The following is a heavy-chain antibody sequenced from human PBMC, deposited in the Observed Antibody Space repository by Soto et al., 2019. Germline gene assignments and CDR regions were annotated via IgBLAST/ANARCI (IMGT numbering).Heavy chain of an antibody. CDR2: INSDGSST. CDR3: ASTGGYCSSTSCYPPYYYGMDV. D-gene: IGHD2-2*01. V-gene: IGHV3-74*01. CDR1: GFTFSSYW. Sequence: GPLRLSCAASGFTFSSYWMHWVRQAPWKGLVWVSRINSDGSSTSYADSVKGRFTISRDNAKNTLYLQMNSLRAEDTAVYYCASTGGYCSSTSCYPPYYYGMDVWGQGTTVTVSS. J-gene: IGHJ6*02.